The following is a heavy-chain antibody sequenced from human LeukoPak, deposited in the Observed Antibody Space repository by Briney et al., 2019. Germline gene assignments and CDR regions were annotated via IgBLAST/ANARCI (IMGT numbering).Heavy chain of an antibody. CDR3: ARSPRYCSSTSCKFQH. D-gene: IGHD2-2*01. V-gene: IGHV1-8*01. CDR2: MYPNSGNT. Sequence: ASVRVSCKASGYTFTSYDINWVRQATGQGLEWMGWMYPNSGNTGYAQKFQGRVTMTRNTSISTAYMELSSLRSEDTAVYYCARSPRYCSSTSCKFQHWGQGTLVTVSS. CDR1: GYTFTSYD. J-gene: IGHJ1*01.